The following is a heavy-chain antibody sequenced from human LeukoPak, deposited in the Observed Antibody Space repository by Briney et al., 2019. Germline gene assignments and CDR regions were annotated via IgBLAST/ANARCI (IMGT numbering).Heavy chain of an antibody. J-gene: IGHJ4*02. Sequence: GGSLRLSCVASGFTFSSYWMHWVRQAPGKGLVWVSRVNADGTTTNYADSVKGRLTISRDNAENTLYLLMNSLRVEDTAVYYCARERTYCAGDCYYQIDYWGQGTLVTVSS. D-gene: IGHD2-21*02. CDR3: ARERTYCAGDCYYQIDY. CDR2: VNADGTTT. CDR1: GFTFSSYW. V-gene: IGHV3-74*01.